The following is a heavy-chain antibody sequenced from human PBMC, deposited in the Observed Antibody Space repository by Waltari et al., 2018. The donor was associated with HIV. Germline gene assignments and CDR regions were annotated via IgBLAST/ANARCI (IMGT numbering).Heavy chain of an antibody. J-gene: IGHJ2*01. D-gene: IGHD7-27*01. V-gene: IGHV4-38-2*02. CDR1: GYSIRRGYY. CDR3: ARRSGEYWYFDL. CDR2: MYHSGST. Sequence: QVQLQESGPGLVKPSETLSLTCTVSGYSIRRGYYWGWIRQPPGKGLEWIGSMYHSGSTYYNPSLKSRVTMSVDTSKNQFSLKLSSVTAADTAVYYCARRSGEYWYFDLWGRGTLVTVSS.